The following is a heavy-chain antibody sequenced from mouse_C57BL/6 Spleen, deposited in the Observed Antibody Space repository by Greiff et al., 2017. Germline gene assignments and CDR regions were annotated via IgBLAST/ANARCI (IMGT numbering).Heavy chain of an antibody. CDR3: ARRDGSSYRYFDY. J-gene: IGHJ2*01. D-gene: IGHD1-1*01. V-gene: IGHV1-61*01. Sequence: QVQLQQPGAELVRPGSSVKLSCKASGYTFTSYWMDWVKPRPGQGLEWIGNIYPSDSETHYNQKFKDKATLTVDKSSSTAYMQLSSLPSEDSAVYYCARRDGSSYRYFDYWGQGTTLTVSS. CDR1: GYTFTSYW. CDR2: IYPSDSET.